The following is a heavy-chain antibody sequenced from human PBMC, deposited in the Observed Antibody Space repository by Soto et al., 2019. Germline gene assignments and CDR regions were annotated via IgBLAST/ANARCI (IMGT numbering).Heavy chain of an antibody. CDR1: GFTLRSFA. D-gene: IGHD2-21*02. V-gene: IGHV3-30-3*01. CDR2: ISYDGSNN. Sequence: GGSLRLSCAASGFTLRSFAMHWVRQAPGKGLEWVAFISYDGSNNFYADSVKGRFTISRDNSKNTLYLQMNSLRAEDTAMYYCERGYCGGDCYSGDPWGQGALVTVSS. J-gene: IGHJ5*02. CDR3: ERGYCGGDCYSGDP.